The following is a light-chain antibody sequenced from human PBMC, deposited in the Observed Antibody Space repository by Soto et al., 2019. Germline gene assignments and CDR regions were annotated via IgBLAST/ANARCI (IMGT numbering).Light chain of an antibody. CDR2: WDS. V-gene: IGKV4-1*01. CDR3: QQDFTSPLT. J-gene: IGKJ4*01. CDR1: QIVLYSSTNNNY. Sequence: DIVMTQSPDSLAVSLGERATINCKSSQIVLYSSTNNNYLAWYQRKPGRSPKLLIYWDSIRESGVPDRFSGSGSGTDFTLTIRSLQAEDVAVYYCQQDFTSPLTFGGGTTVEIK.